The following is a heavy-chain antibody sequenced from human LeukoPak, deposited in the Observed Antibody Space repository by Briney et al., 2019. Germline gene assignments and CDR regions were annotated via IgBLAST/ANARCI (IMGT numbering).Heavy chain of an antibody. J-gene: IGHJ4*02. CDR3: ARVYCSGGVCWSTAGPVY. D-gene: IGHD2-8*02. CDR2: IHHTGAT. CDR1: GGSITDNF. V-gene: IGHV4-59*01. Sequence: SETLSLTCTVSGGSITDNFWGWIRQTPEKGLEWIAYIHHTGATRNNPSLNGRVTISVDTSKNQISLKLNTVTVADTALYYCARVYCSGGVCWSTAGPVYWGQGTPVTVSS.